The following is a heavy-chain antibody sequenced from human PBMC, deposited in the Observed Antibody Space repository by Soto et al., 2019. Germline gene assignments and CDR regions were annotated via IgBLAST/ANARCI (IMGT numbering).Heavy chain of an antibody. Sequence: EVQLVESGGGLVQPGGSLKLSCAASGFTFSGSAMHWVRQASGKGLEWVGRIRSKANSYATAYAASVKGRFTISRDYSKTTAYLQMNSLKTEDTAVYYCTRTTGYCSGGSCSYYYYYMDVWGKGTTVTVSS. CDR1: GFTFSGSA. V-gene: IGHV3-73*01. J-gene: IGHJ6*03. D-gene: IGHD2-15*01. CDR2: IRSKANSYAT. CDR3: TRTTGYCSGGSCSYYYYYMDV.